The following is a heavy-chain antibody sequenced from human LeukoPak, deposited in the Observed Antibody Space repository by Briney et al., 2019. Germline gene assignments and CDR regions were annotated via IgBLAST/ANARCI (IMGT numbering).Heavy chain of an antibody. D-gene: IGHD4-23*01. CDR3: ARTVVTRRGYYYYYGMDV. J-gene: IGHJ6*02. V-gene: IGHV1-69*13. CDR2: IIPIFGTA. CDR1: GGTFSSYA. Sequence: SVTVSCTASGGTFSSYAISWVRQAPGQGLEWMGGIIPIFGTANYAQKFQGRVTITADESTSTAYMELSSLRSEDTAVYYCARTVVTRRGYYYYYGMDVWGQGTTVTVSS.